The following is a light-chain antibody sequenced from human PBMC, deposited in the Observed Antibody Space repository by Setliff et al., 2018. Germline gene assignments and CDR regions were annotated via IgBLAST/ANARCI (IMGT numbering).Light chain of an antibody. J-gene: IGLJ1*01. CDR2: DVS. V-gene: IGLV2-14*03. CDR1: SSDVGSYDF. Sequence: QSALTQPPSASGSPGQSVTISCSGTSSDVGSYDFVSWYQHHAGKAPKLIIYDVSNRPSGVSNRFSGSKAGNTASLTISGLQADDEADYYCSSYTSSSTYVFGTGTKVTV. CDR3: SSYTSSSTYV.